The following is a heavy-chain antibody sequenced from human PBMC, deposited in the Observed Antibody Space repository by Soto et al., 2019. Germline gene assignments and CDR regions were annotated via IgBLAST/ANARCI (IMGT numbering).Heavy chain of an antibody. D-gene: IGHD3-10*01. CDR2: ISSSSSTI. CDR3: ARDGHPWIGELHNLFDP. CDR1: GFTFSSYS. Sequence: EVQLVKSGGGLVQPGGSLRLSCAASGFTFSSYSMNWVRQAPGKGLEWVSYISSSSSTIYYADSVKGRFTISRDNAKNSLYLQMNSLRAEDTAVYYCARDGHPWIGELHNLFDPWGQGTPVTVSS. V-gene: IGHV3-48*01. J-gene: IGHJ5*02.